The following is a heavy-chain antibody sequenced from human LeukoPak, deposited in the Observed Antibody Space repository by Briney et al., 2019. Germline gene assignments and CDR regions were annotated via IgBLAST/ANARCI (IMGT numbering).Heavy chain of an antibody. CDR1: GGSLTSYY. V-gene: IGHV4-59*01. J-gene: IGHJ5*02. D-gene: IGHD3-10*01. Sequence: SETLSLTCTVSGGSLTSYYWHWIRQPPGKGLEWIGYIYYSGRTNYNPSLKSRVTISVDTSRKQFSLKLHSVSAADTAVYYCARDRGRATWFDPWGQGTVVTVSS. CDR2: IYYSGRT. CDR3: ARDRGRATWFDP.